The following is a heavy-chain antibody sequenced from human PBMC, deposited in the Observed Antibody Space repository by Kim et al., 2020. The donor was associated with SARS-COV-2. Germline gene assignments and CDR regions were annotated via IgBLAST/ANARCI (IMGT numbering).Heavy chain of an antibody. J-gene: IGHJ6*02. CDR2: ISWDGGST. V-gene: IGHV3-43*01. CDR1: GFTFDDYT. CDR3: AKGGRGAAVLYGMDV. Sequence: GGSLRLSCAASGFTFDDYTMHWVRQAPGKGLEWVSLISWDGGSTYYADSVKGRFTISRDNSKNSLYLQMNSLRTEDTALYYCAKGGRGAAVLYGMDVWGQGTTVTVSS. D-gene: IGHD1-26*01.